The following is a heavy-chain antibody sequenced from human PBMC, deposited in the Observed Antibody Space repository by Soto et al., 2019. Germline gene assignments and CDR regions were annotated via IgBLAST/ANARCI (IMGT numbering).Heavy chain of an antibody. V-gene: IGHV4-34*01. Sequence: LSLTCVVYGGSFSGHFWSWIRQPPGKGLEWIGEINHSGSANYNPSLKSRVTISVDTSKNQFSLKLTSVTAADTAVYYCAGWAVGIMIFGVPKDYWSQGTQVTVSS. CDR2: INHSGSA. CDR1: GGSFSGHF. CDR3: AGWAVGIMIFGVPKDY. J-gene: IGHJ4*02. D-gene: IGHD3-3*01.